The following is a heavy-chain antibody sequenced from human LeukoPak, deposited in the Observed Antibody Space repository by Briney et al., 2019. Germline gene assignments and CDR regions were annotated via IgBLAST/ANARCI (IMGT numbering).Heavy chain of an antibody. CDR1: GYTFTDNF. Sequence: GASVKVSCKASGYTFTDNFMHWVRQAPGQGLEWMGWIDPKTGGTNYAQRFQGRVTVTRDTSITTGYMELSSLTPDYTAVYYCARWRGYSSGWSGPFDDWGQGTLVTVSS. J-gene: IGHJ4*02. V-gene: IGHV1-2*02. CDR2: IDPKTGGT. D-gene: IGHD6-19*01. CDR3: ARWRGYSSGWSGPFDD.